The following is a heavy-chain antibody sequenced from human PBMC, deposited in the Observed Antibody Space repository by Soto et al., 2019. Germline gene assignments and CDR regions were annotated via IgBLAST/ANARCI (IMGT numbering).Heavy chain of an antibody. CDR3: ASDALFGEFHY. Sequence: GGSLRLSCAASGFTFSSYEMNWVRQAPGKGLEWVSYISSSGSTIYYADSVKGRFTISRDNAKNSLYLQMNSLRAEDTAVYYCASDALFGEFHYWGQGTLVTVSS. V-gene: IGHV3-48*03. D-gene: IGHD3-10*02. CDR1: GFTFSSYE. J-gene: IGHJ4*02. CDR2: ISSSGSTI.